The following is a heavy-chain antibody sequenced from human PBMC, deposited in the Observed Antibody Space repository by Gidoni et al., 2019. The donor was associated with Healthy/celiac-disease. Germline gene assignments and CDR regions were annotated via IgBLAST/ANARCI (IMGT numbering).Heavy chain of an antibody. CDR2: IIPILGIA. J-gene: IGHJ4*02. V-gene: IGHV1-69*08. Sequence: QVQLVQSGAEVKKPGSSVKVSCKASGGTFSSYTISWVRQAPGQGLEWMGRIIPILGIANYAQKFQGRVTITADKSTSTAYMELSSLRSEDTAVYYCARDLFPDYYDSSGYCYWGQGTLVTVSS. CDR3: ARDLFPDYYDSSGYCY. D-gene: IGHD3-22*01. CDR1: GGTFSSYT.